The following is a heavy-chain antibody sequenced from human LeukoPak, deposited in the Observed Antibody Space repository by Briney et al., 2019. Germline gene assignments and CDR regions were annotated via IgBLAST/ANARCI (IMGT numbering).Heavy chain of an antibody. V-gene: IGHV3-33*01. D-gene: IGHD6-6*01. CDR3: AREGSSIAALDDEFDY. J-gene: IGHJ4*02. Sequence: PGGSLRLSCAASGFTFSSYGMHWVRQAPGKGLEWVAVIWYDGSNKYYADSVKGRFTISRDNSKNTLYLQMNSLRAEDTAVYYCAREGSSIAALDDEFDYWGQGTLVTVSS. CDR2: IWYDGSNK. CDR1: GFTFSSYG.